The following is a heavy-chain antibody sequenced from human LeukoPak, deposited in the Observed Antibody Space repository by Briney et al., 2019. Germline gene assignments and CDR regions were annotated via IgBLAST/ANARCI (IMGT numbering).Heavy chain of an antibody. V-gene: IGHV5-51*01. D-gene: IGHD2-2*01. Sequence: GESLKISFEGSGYRFTNYWIGWVRQMPGKGLEWMGVIYPDDSDTRYSPSFQGQVTISADKSIGTAYLQWSSLKASDTAMYYCAIGGDSSTSCYRCFSYWGQGTLVTVSS. CDR2: IYPDDSDT. CDR3: AIGGDSSTSCYRCFSY. CDR1: GYRFTNYW. J-gene: IGHJ4*02.